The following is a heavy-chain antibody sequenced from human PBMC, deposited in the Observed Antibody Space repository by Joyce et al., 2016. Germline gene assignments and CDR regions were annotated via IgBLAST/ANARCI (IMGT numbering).Heavy chain of an antibody. CDR2: IAPSDSYT. D-gene: IGHD2-2*01. V-gene: IGHV5-10-1*01. Sequence: EVQLVQSGAEVKKPGESLRISCKGSGYSFTSYWISWVRQMPGKGLEWMVIIAPSDSYTNYSPSFQGHVTISADKSISTAYLQWSSLKASDTAMYYCARHSPIVVVPAVGDAFDIWGQGTMVTVSA. CDR3: ARHSPIVVVPAVGDAFDI. CDR1: GYSFTSYW. J-gene: IGHJ3*02.